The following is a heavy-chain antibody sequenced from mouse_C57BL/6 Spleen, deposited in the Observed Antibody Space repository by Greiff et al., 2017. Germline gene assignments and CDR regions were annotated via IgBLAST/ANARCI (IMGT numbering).Heavy chain of an antibody. D-gene: IGHD2-1*01. CDR1: GFTFSDYG. CDR2: ISSGSSTI. Sequence: EVKLVESGGGLVKPGGSLKLSCAASGFTFSDYGMHWVRQAPEKGLEWVAYISSGSSTIYYADTVKGRFTISRDNAKNTLFLQMTSLRSEDTAMYYCARPDGTYAMDYWGQGTSVTVSS. V-gene: IGHV5-17*01. J-gene: IGHJ4*01. CDR3: ARPDGTYAMDY.